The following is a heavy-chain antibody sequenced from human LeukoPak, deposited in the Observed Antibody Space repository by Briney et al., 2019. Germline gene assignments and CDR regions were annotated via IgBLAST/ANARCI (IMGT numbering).Heavy chain of an antibody. J-gene: IGHJ6*03. CDR2: IYHSGST. CDR3: ARISSPSTRHYYYMDV. CDR1: AYSISSGYY. V-gene: IGHV4-38-2*02. D-gene: IGHD6-6*01. Sequence: KSSETLSLTCTVSAYSISSGYYWGWIRQPPGKGLEWIGSIYHSGSTYYNPSLKSRVTISVDTSKNQFSLKLSSVTAADTAVYYCARISSPSTRHYYYMDVWGKGTTVTISS.